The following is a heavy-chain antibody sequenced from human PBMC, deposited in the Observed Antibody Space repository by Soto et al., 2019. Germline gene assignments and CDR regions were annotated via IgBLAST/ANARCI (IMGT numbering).Heavy chain of an antibody. CDR3: TRGAGQGSGSYD. CDR1: GYIFTSFG. Sequence: QVQLVQSGAEVKKRGASVKVSCKASGYIFTSFGITWVRQAPGQGLEWMGWVSTYNGNTKYAQKLQGRVTMSTDTSTSTAYMELRSLRSDDTAVYYCTRGAGQGSGSYDWGQGTLVTVSS. CDR2: VSTYNGNT. V-gene: IGHV1-18*01. J-gene: IGHJ4*02. D-gene: IGHD3-10*01.